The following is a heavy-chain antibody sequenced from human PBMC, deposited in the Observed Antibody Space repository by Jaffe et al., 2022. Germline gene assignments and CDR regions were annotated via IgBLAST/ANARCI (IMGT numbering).Heavy chain of an antibody. CDR3: ARRPRLHLGELSLRNAFDI. V-gene: IGHV4-4*02. Sequence: QVQLQESGPGLVKPSGTLSLTCAVSGGSISSSNWWSWVRQPPGKGLEWIGEIYHSGSTNYNPSLKSRVTISVDKSKNQFSLKLSSVTAADTAVYYCARRPRLHLGELSLRNAFDIWGQGTMVTVSS. D-gene: IGHD3-16*02. J-gene: IGHJ3*02. CDR2: IYHSGST. CDR1: GGSISSSNW.